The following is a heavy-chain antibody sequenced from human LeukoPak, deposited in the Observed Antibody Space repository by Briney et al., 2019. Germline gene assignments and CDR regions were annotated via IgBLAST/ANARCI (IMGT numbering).Heavy chain of an antibody. CDR2: IIPMSGTA. CDR1: GGTFNNFA. Sequence: ASVKVSCKASGGTFNNFAISWVRQAPGQGLEWVGGIIPMSGTANYAQKFQGRVTITADESTSTAYMELSSLRSEDTAVYYCARGGWFSSWSYFDYWGQGTLVTVSS. J-gene: IGHJ4*02. D-gene: IGHD6-13*01. V-gene: IGHV1-69*13. CDR3: ARGGWFSSWSYFDY.